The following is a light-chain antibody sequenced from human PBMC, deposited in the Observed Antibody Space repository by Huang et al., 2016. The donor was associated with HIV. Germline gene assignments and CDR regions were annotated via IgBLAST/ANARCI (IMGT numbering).Light chain of an antibody. CDR2: SAS. J-gene: IGKJ3*01. Sequence: EIVMTQSPATLSVSPGERVTLSCRASPSVRNNLAWYQQKPGQAPRLLVYSASTRATGIPARFSGSGSGTDFTLTISSLQSEHFAVYDCQQYDTWPITFGPGTRVDSK. CDR1: PSVRNN. V-gene: IGKV3-15*01. CDR3: QQYDTWPIT.